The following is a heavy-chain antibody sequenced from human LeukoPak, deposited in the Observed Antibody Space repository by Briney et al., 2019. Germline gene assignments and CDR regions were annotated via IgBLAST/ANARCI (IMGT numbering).Heavy chain of an antibody. Sequence: PGGSLRLSCAASGFDFSTYSIDWVRQAPGKGLEWVSYISSSSSNIYHADSVKGRFTISRDNAKNSLHLQMNSLRAEDTAVYYGARVGRSGWTVDYWGQGTLVTVSS. J-gene: IGHJ4*02. CDR2: ISSSSSNI. D-gene: IGHD6-19*01. CDR3: ARVGRSGWTVDY. CDR1: GFDFSTYS. V-gene: IGHV3-48*04.